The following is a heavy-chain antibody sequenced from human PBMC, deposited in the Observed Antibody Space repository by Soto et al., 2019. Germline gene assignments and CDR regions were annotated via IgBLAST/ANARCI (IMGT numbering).Heavy chain of an antibody. CDR3: ARDFYYGMEV. CDR1: GYSLSHPRMG. CDR2: ISAHDEK. Sequence: QVTLKESGPVLVKPTETLTLTCTVSGYSLSHPRMGVSWIRQPPGKALEWLAHISAHDEKSYSTSLMARLTISRDTSKRPVVLTMTNMDPVDTATYDCARDFYYGMEVWGQGTTVTVSS. V-gene: IGHV2-26*01. J-gene: IGHJ6*02.